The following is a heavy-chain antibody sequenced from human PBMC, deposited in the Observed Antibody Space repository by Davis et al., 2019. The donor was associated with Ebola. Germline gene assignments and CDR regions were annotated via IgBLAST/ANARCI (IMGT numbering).Heavy chain of an antibody. CDR1: GFTFSSYA. J-gene: IGHJ4*02. CDR2: IIGSGGST. CDR3: AKGSIAVALFDY. Sequence: GESLKISCAASGFTFSSYAMSWVRQAPGKGLEWVSTIIGSGGSTYYADSVKGRFTISRDNSKNTLYLQMNSLRADDTAVYYCAKGSIAVALFDYWGQRTLVTVSS. D-gene: IGHD6-19*01. V-gene: IGHV3-23*01.